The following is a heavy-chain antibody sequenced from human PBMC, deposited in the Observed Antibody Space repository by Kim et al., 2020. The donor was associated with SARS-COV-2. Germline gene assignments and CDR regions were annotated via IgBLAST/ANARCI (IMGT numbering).Heavy chain of an antibody. V-gene: IGHV4-34*01. J-gene: IGHJ6*02. Sequence: SETLSLTCAVYGGSFSGYYWSWIRQPPGKGLEWIGEINHSGSTNYNPSLKSRVTISVDTSKNQFSLKLSSVTAADTAVYYCARVPPIIYYYYYGMDVWGQGTTVTVSS. D-gene: IGHD3-9*01. CDR1: GGSFSGYY. CDR3: ARVPPIIYYYYYGMDV. CDR2: INHSGST.